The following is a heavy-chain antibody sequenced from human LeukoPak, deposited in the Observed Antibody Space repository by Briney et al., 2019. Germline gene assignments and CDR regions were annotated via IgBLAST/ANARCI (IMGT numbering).Heavy chain of an antibody. CDR2: ISSGGSSI. J-gene: IGHJ4*02. CDR1: GFSFSSYE. Sequence: GGSLRLSCAASGFSFSSYEMNWVRQAPGKGLEWVAYISSGGSSIYYAGSVKGRFTISRDNAKNSLYLQMNSLRAEDTAIYYCATVGRSARPGYWGQGTLVTVSS. V-gene: IGHV3-48*03. D-gene: IGHD6-6*01. CDR3: ATVGRSARPGY.